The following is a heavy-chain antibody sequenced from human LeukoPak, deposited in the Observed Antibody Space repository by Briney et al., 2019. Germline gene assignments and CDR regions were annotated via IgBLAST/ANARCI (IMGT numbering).Heavy chain of an antibody. CDR3: AGQYGRPFDY. CDR2: IYPGDSDT. J-gene: IGHJ4*02. D-gene: IGHD4-17*01. CDR1: GYSFSNYW. V-gene: IGHV5-51*01. Sequence: GESLKISCKGSGYSFSNYWIGWVRQMPGKGLEWMGIIYPGDSDTRYSPSFQGQVTISVDESINTAYLQWSSLEASDTAMYYCAGQYGRPFDYWGQGTLVTVSS.